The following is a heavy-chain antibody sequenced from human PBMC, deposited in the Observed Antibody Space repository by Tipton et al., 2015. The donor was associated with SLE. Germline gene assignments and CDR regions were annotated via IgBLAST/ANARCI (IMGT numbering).Heavy chain of an antibody. CDR1: GGSISSGGYS. CDR2: IYYSGST. V-gene: IGHV4-31*03. CDR3: ARDSNYDSSGYYAFDI. J-gene: IGHJ3*02. D-gene: IGHD3-22*01. Sequence: TLSLTCSVSGGSISSGGYSWSWIRQPPGKGLEWIGYIYYSGSTYYNPSLKSRVTISVDTSKNQFSLKLSSVTAADTAVYYCARDSNYDSSGYYAFDIWGQGTMVTVTS.